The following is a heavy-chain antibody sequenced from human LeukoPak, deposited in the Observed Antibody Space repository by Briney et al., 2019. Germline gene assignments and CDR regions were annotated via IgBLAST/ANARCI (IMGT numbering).Heavy chain of an antibody. V-gene: IGHV3-23*01. Sequence: GGSLSLSCVASGFTFSTYAMSWVRQAPRKGLEWVSAISGSGGSTHYAESVKGRFTISRDNSKNTLYLQMNSLRAEDTAVYYCAKEFVPAAILSYYYMDVWGRGTTVTVSS. D-gene: IGHD2-2*01. J-gene: IGHJ6*03. CDR2: ISGSGGST. CDR3: AKEFVPAAILSYYYMDV. CDR1: GFTFSTYA.